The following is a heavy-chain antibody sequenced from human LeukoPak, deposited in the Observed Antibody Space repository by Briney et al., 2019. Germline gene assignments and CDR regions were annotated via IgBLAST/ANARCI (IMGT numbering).Heavy chain of an antibody. CDR1: GVTSGIYA. V-gene: IGHV3-23*01. Sequence: QSGGSLRLSCEVSGVTSGIYAVSWVRQAAGKGLEWVSAFSGGGDSFYADSVKGRFTISRDSSKRILYLQMNSVRAEDTAIYYCGKEVERHFDLKYWGQGTLVTVSS. CDR2: FSGGGDS. J-gene: IGHJ4*02. CDR3: GKEVERHFDLKY.